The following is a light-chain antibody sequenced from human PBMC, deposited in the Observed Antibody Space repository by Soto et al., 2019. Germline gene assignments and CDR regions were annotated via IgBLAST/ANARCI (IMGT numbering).Light chain of an antibody. V-gene: IGKV3-20*01. J-gene: IGKJ3*01. CDR1: ESVTDNQ. CDR3: QKYGSSPPFS. Sequence: VLTQSPGTLSLSPGDRATLSCRSSESVTDNQLAWYQRRPGQAPRLLIYAIYTRAAGVPDTFSGSGSGTDFTPTISRLEPEDFAVYYCQKYGSSPPFSCGPGTKVDIK. CDR2: AIY.